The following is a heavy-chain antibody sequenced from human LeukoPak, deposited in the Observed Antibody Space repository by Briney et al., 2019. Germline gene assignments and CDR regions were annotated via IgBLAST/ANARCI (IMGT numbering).Heavy chain of an antibody. CDR3: ARVYCSGGSCCFDY. V-gene: IGHV4-30-2*01. Sequence: PSETLSLTCAVFGGSFSGQYWSWIRQPPGKGLEWIGYIYHSGSTYYNPSLKSRVAISVDRSKNQFSLKLSSVTAADTAVYYCARVYCSGGSCCFDYWGQGTLVTVSS. J-gene: IGHJ4*02. CDR1: GGSFSGQY. CDR2: IYHSGST. D-gene: IGHD2-15*01.